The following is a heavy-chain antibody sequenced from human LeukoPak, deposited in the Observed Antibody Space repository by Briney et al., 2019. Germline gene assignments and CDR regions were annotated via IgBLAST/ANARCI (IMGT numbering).Heavy chain of an antibody. Sequence: GGSLRLSCAASGFTFSTYAMSWVRQAPGKGLEWVSATSSSGGSTYYADSVKGRFTISRDNSKNTLYLQMNSLRAEDTAVYYCAKYCGYSSSWYKLGFDYWGQGTLVTVSS. D-gene: IGHD6-13*01. V-gene: IGHV3-23*01. J-gene: IGHJ4*02. CDR3: AKYCGYSSSWYKLGFDY. CDR1: GFTFSTYA. CDR2: TSSSGGST.